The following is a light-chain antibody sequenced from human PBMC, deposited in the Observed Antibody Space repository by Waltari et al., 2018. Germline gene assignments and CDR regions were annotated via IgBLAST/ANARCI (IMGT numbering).Light chain of an antibody. J-gene: IGLJ2*01. V-gene: IGLV2-11*01. CDR3: CSYAGSYTLV. CDR2: DVS. CDR1: SGDVGCYNF. Sequence: QSALTQPRSVSVPPGPSVTISCTGTSGDVGCYNFVSWYQHHPGKAPKRMIYDVSKRPSGVPDRFSGSKSGNTASLTISGLQAEDEADYYCCSYAGSYTLVFGGGTKLTVL.